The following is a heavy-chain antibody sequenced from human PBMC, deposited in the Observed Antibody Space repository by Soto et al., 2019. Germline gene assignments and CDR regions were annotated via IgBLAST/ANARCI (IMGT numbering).Heavy chain of an antibody. D-gene: IGHD1-20*01. Sequence: SETLSLTCTVSGGSIRVQSYYWTWIRQTPGKGLEWVGSSYYSGTSYFNPALKGRVTISVDTSTNQFSLRLTSVTAAETAVYYCTRPSNWNDYYSEPWGQGTLVT. CDR1: GGSIRVQSYY. J-gene: IGHJ5*02. CDR2: SYYSGTS. CDR3: TRPSNWNDYYSEP. V-gene: IGHV4-39*01.